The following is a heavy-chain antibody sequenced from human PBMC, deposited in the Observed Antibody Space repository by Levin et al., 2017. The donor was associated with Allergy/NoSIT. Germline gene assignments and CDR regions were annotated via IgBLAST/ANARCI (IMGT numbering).Heavy chain of an antibody. CDR2: IWYDGSNK. Sequence: GGSLRLSCAASGFTFSNYGMHWVRQAPGKGLEWVAVIWYDGSNKYYGDSVKGRFTISRDNAKNTLYLQMNSLRGEDTAVYYCARRAPLRDHHYSDSSRVPWYFDLWGRGTLVTVSS. D-gene: IGHD3-22*01. J-gene: IGHJ2*01. V-gene: IGHV3-33*01. CDR3: ARRAPLRDHHYSDSSRVPWYFDL. CDR1: GFTFSNYG.